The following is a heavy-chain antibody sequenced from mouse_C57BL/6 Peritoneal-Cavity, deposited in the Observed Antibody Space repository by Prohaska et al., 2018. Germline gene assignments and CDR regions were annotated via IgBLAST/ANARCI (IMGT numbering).Heavy chain of an antibody. D-gene: IGHD1-1*01. CDR1: GFTFSNYW. CDR2: IRLKSDNYAT. Sequence: EVKLEDSGGGLVQPGGSMKLSCVASGFTFSNYWLNWVRQSQEKWFELVAQIRLKSDNYATHYAESVKGRFTISRDESKSSVYLQMNNIRAEDTGIYCCTDPYHCRSSCGYWGPGTSLLVSS. V-gene: IGHV6-3*01. J-gene: IGHJ2*02. CDR3: TDPYHCRSSCGY.